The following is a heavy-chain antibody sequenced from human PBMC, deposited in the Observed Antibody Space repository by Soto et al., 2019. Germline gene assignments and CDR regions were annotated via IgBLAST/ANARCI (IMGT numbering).Heavy chain of an antibody. D-gene: IGHD6-13*01. CDR1: GGSISSYY. V-gene: IGHV4-59*08. Sequence: SETLSLTCTVSGGSISSYYWSWIRQPPGEGLEWIGYIYYSGSTNYNPSLKSRVTISVDTSKNQFSLKLSSVTAADTAVYYCARRYSSSWYDYYYYTDVWGKGTTVTVSS. J-gene: IGHJ6*03. CDR3: ARRYSSSWYDYYYYTDV. CDR2: IYYSGST.